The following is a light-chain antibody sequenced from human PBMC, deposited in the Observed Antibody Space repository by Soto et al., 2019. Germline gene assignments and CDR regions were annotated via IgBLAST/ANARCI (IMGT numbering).Light chain of an antibody. Sequence: DIQMNQSPSSLSAYVGDRVTITCRASQSITKYLNWYRQKPGKAPELLIYGAATLQSGVPARFSGSGSGTEFTLTISSLQPDDFATYYCQQYNTYSTFGQGTRLEIK. CDR2: GAA. J-gene: IGKJ5*01. CDR1: QSITKY. CDR3: QQYNTYST. V-gene: IGKV1-16*01.